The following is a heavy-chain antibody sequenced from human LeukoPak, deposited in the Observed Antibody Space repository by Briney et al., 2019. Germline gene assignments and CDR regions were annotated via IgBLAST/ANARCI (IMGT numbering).Heavy chain of an antibody. CDR1: GYTFTSCG. CDR2: IIPIFGTA. V-gene: IGHV1-69*13. CDR3: AREVASSGYHVDYYYYMDV. Sequence: ASVKVSCKASGYTFTSCGISWVRQAPGQGLEWMGGIIPIFGTANYAQKFQGRVTITADESTSTAYMELSSLRSEDTAVYYCAREVASSGYHVDYYYYMDVWGKGTTVTISS. J-gene: IGHJ6*03. D-gene: IGHD3-22*01.